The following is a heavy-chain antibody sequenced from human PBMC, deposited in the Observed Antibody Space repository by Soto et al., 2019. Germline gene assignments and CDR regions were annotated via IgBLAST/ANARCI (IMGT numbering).Heavy chain of an antibody. Sequence: AGGSLRLSCAASGFTFSSYAMSWVRQAPGKGLEWISYIGGSGGTKYSADSVKGRFTISRDNAQNSLHLQMNSLRVEDTAVYYCARDRGGDVGQFLFPDGFDLWGQGTLVTVSS. CDR2: IGGSGGTK. CDR1: GFTFSSYA. J-gene: IGHJ3*01. CDR3: ARDRGGDVGQFLFPDGFDL. V-gene: IGHV3-48*03. D-gene: IGHD3-10*01.